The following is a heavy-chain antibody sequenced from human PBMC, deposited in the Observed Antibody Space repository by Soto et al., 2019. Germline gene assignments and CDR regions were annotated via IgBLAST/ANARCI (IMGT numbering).Heavy chain of an antibody. J-gene: IGHJ5*02. CDR1: GDTFTSYG. D-gene: IGHD6-13*01. CDR3: ARDLSREQLVPWFDP. V-gene: IGHV1-18*01. CDR2: ISAYNGNT. Sequence: GASVKVSCKACGDTFTSYGISWVRQAPGQGLEWMGWISAYNGNTNYAQKLQGRVTMTTDTSTSTAYMELRSLRSDDTAVYYCARDLSREQLVPWFDPWGQGTLVTVSS.